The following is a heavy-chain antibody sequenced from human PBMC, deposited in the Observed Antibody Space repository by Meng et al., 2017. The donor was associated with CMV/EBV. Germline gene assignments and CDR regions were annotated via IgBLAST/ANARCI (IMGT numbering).Heavy chain of an antibody. J-gene: IGHJ6*02. D-gene: IGHD3/OR15-3a*01. CDR3: AKRPPWTRTYYYYYGVDV. V-gene: IGHV3-74*01. Sequence: GESLKISCAASGFTFSSYWMHWVRQAPGKGLVWVSRINSDGSSTSYADSVKGRFTISRDNAKNTLYLQMNSLRAEDTAVYYCAKRPPWTRTYYYYYGVDVWGQGTTVTVSS. CDR2: INSDGSST. CDR1: GFTFSSYW.